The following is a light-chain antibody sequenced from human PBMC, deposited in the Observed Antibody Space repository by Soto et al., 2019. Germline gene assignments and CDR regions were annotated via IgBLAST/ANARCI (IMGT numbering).Light chain of an antibody. Sequence: QSVLTHPATVSGTPGQSITISCPGTSSDVGGYNYVSWYQLHPGKAPKLIIYEVSNRPSGDSNRFSGSKCGNTASLTISGLQAEYESHYYCITNTSSTAYVFGTGTKVTVL. CDR1: SSDVGGYNY. CDR2: EVS. J-gene: IGLJ1*01. CDR3: ITNTSSTAYV. V-gene: IGLV2-14*01.